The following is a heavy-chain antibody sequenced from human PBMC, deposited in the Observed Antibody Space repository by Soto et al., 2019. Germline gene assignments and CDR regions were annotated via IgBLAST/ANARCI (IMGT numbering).Heavy chain of an antibody. Sequence: PGGSLRLSCAASGFTFSSYSMNWVRQAPGKGLEWVSSISSSSSYIYYADSVKGRFTISRDNAKNSLYLQMNSLRAEDTAVYYCARPAGGQLVHFDDWGQGTLVTVSS. CDR3: ARPAGGQLVHFDD. D-gene: IGHD6-13*01. V-gene: IGHV3-21*01. CDR1: GFTFSSYS. CDR2: ISSSSSYI. J-gene: IGHJ4*02.